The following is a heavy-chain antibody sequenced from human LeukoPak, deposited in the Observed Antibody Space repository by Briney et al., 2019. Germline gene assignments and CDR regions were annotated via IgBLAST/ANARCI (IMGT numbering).Heavy chain of an antibody. Sequence: SQTLSLTCTVSGGSISSGDYYWGWIRQPPGKGLEWIGSIYYSGSTYYNPSLKSRVTISVDTSKNQFSLKLSSVTAADTAVYYCARKYCSSTSCYGPLGAFDIWGQGTMVTVSS. CDR2: IYYSGST. V-gene: IGHV4-39*01. CDR1: GGSISSGDYY. D-gene: IGHD2-2*01. J-gene: IGHJ3*02. CDR3: ARKYCSSTSCYGPLGAFDI.